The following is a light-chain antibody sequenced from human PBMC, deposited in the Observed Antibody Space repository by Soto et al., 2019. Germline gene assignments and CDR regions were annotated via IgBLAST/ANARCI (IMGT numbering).Light chain of an antibody. CDR1: QSISTW. J-gene: IGKJ4*01. CDR3: KEYTAYSPLT. V-gene: IGKV1-5*03. CDR2: KAS. Sequence: IHMTQSPSTASAFVGDTITITCRASQSISTWLAWYQHKPGKAPRLLLFKASILANGGVSRRFSGSGSGTEFNFTISSLQPDDVGTYYCKEYTAYSPLTFGGGTKVQIK.